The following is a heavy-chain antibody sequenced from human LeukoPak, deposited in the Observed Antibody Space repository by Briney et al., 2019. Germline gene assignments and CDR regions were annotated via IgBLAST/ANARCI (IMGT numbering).Heavy chain of an antibody. CDR1: GDSVSSGGYY. V-gene: IGHV4-31*11. CDR2: ISNSGTT. D-gene: IGHD2-21*02. J-gene: IGHJ3*02. Sequence: SQTLSLTCAVSGDSVSSGGYYWNWIRQPPGKGLEWIGYISNSGTTSYSPSLKSRVSISVDTSNNQFSLRLSSVTAADTAVYYCARDVVVTSSPDAFDIWGQGTMVTVSS. CDR3: ARDVVVTSSPDAFDI.